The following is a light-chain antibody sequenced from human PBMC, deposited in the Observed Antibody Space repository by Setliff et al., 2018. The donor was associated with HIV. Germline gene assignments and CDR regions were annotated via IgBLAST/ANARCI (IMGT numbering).Light chain of an antibody. V-gene: IGLV3-21*03. J-gene: IGLJ1*01. Sequence: SYEPTQPPSVSVAPGKTARITCGGNNIGSKSVHWYQQRPGQAPVLVVYDDTDRPSGIPDRFSGSNSGNTATLTISRVEAGDEADYYCQVWDSSSDHHVFGTGTKVTVL. CDR2: DDT. CDR1: NIGSKS. CDR3: QVWDSSSDHHV.